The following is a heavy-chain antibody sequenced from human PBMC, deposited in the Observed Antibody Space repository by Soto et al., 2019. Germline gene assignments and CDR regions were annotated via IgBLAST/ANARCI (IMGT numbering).Heavy chain of an antibody. CDR3: ARDGGSGWQLHYYYGMDV. J-gene: IGHJ6*02. D-gene: IGHD6-19*01. CDR1: GGSISSYY. V-gene: IGHV4-59*01. CDR2: IYYSGST. Sequence: LSLTCTVSGGSISSYYWSWIRQPPGKGLEWIGYIYYSGSTNYNPSLKSRVTISVDTSKNQFSLKLSSVTAADTAVYYCARDGGSGWQLHYYYGMDVWGQGTTVTVSS.